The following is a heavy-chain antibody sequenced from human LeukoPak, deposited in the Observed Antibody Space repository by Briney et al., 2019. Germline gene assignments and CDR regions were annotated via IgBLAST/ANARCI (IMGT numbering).Heavy chain of an antibody. CDR2: IKQDGSTK. J-gene: IGHJ4*02. CDR3: ARDTDGILDY. V-gene: IGHV3-7*01. Sequence: GGSLRLSCAAWWFNFSSYWMAWVRQAPGKGLEWVANIKQDGSTKHYADSVKGRFTISRDNPKNSLYLQMISLRADDTAVYYFARDTDGILDYWGQGILVTVAS. CDR1: WFNFSSYW. D-gene: IGHD2-8*02.